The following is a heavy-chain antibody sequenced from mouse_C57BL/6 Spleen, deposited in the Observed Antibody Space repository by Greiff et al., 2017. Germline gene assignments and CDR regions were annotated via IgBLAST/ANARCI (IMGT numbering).Heavy chain of an antibody. V-gene: IGHV3-6*01. CDR1: GYSITSGYY. J-gene: IGHJ3*01. Sequence: EVKLQESGPGLVKPSQSLSLTCSVTGYSITSGYYWNWIRQFPGNKLEWMGYISYDGSNNYNPSLKNRISITRDTSKNQFFLKLNSVTTEDTATYYCASYYDYPFAYWGQGTLVTVSA. CDR3: ASYYDYPFAY. D-gene: IGHD2-4*01. CDR2: ISYDGSN.